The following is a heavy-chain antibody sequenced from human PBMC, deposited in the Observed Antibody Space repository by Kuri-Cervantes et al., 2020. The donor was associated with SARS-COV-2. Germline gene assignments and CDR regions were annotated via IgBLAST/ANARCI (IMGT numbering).Heavy chain of an antibody. V-gene: IGHV1-3*01. D-gene: IGHD1-26*01. CDR2: INPGNGER. J-gene: IGHJ3*02. CDR1: GYTFSRHT. Sequence: ASVNVSCKASGYTFSRHTMHWVRQAPGQRLEWMGWINPGNGERKFSKSFQGRVTITSDTSASTVSLELSSLTSDDTAVYYCARGEGAAPDLDAFDIWGQGTMVTVSS. CDR3: ARGEGAAPDLDAFDI.